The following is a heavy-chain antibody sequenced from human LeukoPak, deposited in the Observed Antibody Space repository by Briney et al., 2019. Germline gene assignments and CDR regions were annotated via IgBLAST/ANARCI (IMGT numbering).Heavy chain of an antibody. D-gene: IGHD3-22*01. CDR2: IRYDGSNK. CDR3: AIPYYDSSGYPAAFDY. CDR1: GFTFSSYG. V-gene: IGHV3-30*02. J-gene: IGHJ4*02. Sequence: GGSLRLSCAASGFTFSSYGMHWVRQAPGKGLEWVAFIRYDGSNKYYADSVKGRFTISRDNSKNTLYLQMNSLRAEDTAVYSCAIPYYDSSGYPAAFDYWGQGTLVTVSS.